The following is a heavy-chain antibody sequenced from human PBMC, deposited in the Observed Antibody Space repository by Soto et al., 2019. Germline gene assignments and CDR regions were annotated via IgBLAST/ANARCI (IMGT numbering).Heavy chain of an antibody. CDR3: ARGAATKIVVVMYDALEI. V-gene: IGHV1-46*04. J-gene: IGHJ3*02. CDR1: GYTLTSYY. D-gene: IGHD3-22*01. CDR2: INPSVGST. Sequence: ASVKVSCKASGYTLTSYYMHWVRQTTRQGLEWMGIINPSVGSTTYAQKLQGRVTMTRDTSTSTAYMELSSLRSEDTAVYYCARGAATKIVVVMYDALEIWGQGTMVTVSS.